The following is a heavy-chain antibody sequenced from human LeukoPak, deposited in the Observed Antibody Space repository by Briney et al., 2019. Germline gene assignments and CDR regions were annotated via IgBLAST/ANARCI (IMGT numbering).Heavy chain of an antibody. CDR1: GFTFSSYS. V-gene: IGHV3-21*01. CDR2: ISSSSSYI. D-gene: IGHD3-10*01. J-gene: IGHJ3*02. CDR3: ARASLLWFGELSRRGNDAFDI. Sequence: GGSLRLSCAASGFTFSSYSMNWVRQAPGKGLEWVSSISSSSSYIYYADSVKGRFTISRDNAKNPLYLQMNSLRAEDTAVYYCARASLLWFGELSRRGNDAFDIWGQGTMVTVSS.